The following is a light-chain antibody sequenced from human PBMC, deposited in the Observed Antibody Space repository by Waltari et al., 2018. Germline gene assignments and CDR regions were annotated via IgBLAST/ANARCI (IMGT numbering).Light chain of an antibody. CDR1: SLRRNY. V-gene: IGLV3-19*01. CDR3: LSRDSSSTRV. CDR2: GHD. J-gene: IGLJ3*02. Sequence: SSELTQDPAVSVALGQTVRLTCQGDSLRRNYDSWYQQRPGQDPFLVLYGHDNRPSGIPDRFSGSTSGNTASLTITRAQAEDAGVYYCLSRDSSSTRVFGGGTTLTV.